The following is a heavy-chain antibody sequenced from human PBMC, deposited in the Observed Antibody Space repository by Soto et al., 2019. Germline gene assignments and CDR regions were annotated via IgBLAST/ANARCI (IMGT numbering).Heavy chain of an antibody. V-gene: IGHV4-59*01. Sequence: SETLSLTCTVSGGSISSYYWSWIRQPPGKGLEWIGYIYYSGSTNYNPSLKSRVTISVDTSKNQFSLKLSSVTAADTAVYYCARRAQYDLVVWGKGTTVSVSS. CDR3: ARRAQYDLVV. CDR1: GGSISSYY. J-gene: IGHJ6*04. D-gene: IGHD3-3*01. CDR2: IYYSGST.